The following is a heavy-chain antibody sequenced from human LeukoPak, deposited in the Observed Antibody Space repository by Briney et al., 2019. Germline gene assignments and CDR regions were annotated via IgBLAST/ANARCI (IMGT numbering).Heavy chain of an antibody. V-gene: IGHV1-2*02. D-gene: IGHD3-16*01. Sequence: ASVKVSCKASGYTFTGYYMHWVRQAPGQGLEWMGWINPNSGGTNYARKFQGRVTMTRDTSISTAYMELSRLRSDDTAVFYCARASGGGQTSFDIWGQGTVVTVSS. CDR2: INPNSGGT. CDR1: GYTFTGYY. J-gene: IGHJ3*02. CDR3: ARASGGGQTSFDI.